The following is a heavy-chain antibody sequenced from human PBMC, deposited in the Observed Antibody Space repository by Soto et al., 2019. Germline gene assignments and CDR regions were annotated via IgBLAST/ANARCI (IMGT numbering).Heavy chain of an antibody. D-gene: IGHD4-17*01. CDR1: GGSLSNYG. J-gene: IGHJ6*02. CDR3: ARGDATKIVVTTYYAMDV. V-gene: IGHV1-69*12. CDR2: IIPVFGTA. Sequence: QVQLVQSGDEVKKPGSSVKVSCKASGGSLSNYGISWVRQAPGQGLEWMGGIIPVFGTANYAHKFQGRVTITADESTNIVYMDVTSLRSEDTALYYCARGDATKIVVTTYYAMDVWGQGTTVTVSS.